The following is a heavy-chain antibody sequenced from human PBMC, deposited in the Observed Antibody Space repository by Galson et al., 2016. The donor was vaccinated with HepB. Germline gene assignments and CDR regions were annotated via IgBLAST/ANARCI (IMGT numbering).Heavy chain of an antibody. J-gene: IGHJ5*02. CDR3: ARGDTSDYYFRFDP. D-gene: IGHD3-22*01. Sequence: SETLSLTCTVSGGSISSRTYYGVWIRQPPGKGLEWIGSIHFSGSTYYSPSLKSRVTMSVDTSKNQFALNLSSVTAADTAVYYCARGDTSDYYFRFDPWGQGTLVIVSS. V-gene: IGHV4-39*01. CDR2: IHFSGST. CDR1: GGSISSRTYY.